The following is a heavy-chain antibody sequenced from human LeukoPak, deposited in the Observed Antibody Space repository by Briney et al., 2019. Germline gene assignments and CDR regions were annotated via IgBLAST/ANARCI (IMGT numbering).Heavy chain of an antibody. CDR2: INPSAGST. CDR3: ASWSYYYDSSGRKYDAFDI. J-gene: IGHJ3*02. Sequence: GASVKVSCKASGYTFTSYYMHWVRQAPGQGLGWRGIINPSAGSTSYAQKFQGRVTMTRDTSTSTVYMELSSLRSEDTAVYYCASWSYYYDSSGRKYDAFDIWGQGTMVTVSS. CDR1: GYTFTSYY. D-gene: IGHD3-22*01. V-gene: IGHV1-46*01.